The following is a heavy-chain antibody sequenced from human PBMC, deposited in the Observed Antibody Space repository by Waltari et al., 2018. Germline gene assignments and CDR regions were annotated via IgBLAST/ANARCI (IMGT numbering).Heavy chain of an antibody. CDR1: GFTFSDHY. V-gene: IGHV3-72*01. Sequence: EVQLVESGGGLVQPGGSLRLSCAVSGFTFSDHYMDWVRPAPGKGLEWIARIRNKDNSYTTEYAASVKGRFTISRDDSKNSLYLQMNSLKIDDTALYYCTGAHYDYRDFDYWGQGTLVTVSS. CDR2: IRNKDNSYTT. D-gene: IGHD4-4*01. CDR3: TGAHYDYRDFDY. J-gene: IGHJ4*02.